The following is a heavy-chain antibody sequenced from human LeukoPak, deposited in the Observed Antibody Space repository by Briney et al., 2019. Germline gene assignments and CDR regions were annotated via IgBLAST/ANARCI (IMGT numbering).Heavy chain of an antibody. J-gene: IGHJ6*02. Sequence: GGSLRLSCAASGFTFSSYAMSWVRQAPGKGLEWVSAISGSGGSTYYADSVKGRFTISRDNSKNTLYLQMNSLRAEDTAVYYCARDPITIFTYYYYGMDVWGQGTTVTVSS. CDR3: ARDPITIFTYYYYGMDV. V-gene: IGHV3-23*01. CDR2: ISGSGGST. CDR1: GFTFSSYA. D-gene: IGHD3-3*01.